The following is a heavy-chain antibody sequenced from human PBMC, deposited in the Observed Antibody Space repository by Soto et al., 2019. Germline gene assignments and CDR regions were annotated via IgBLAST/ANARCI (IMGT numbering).Heavy chain of an antibody. CDR1: GGTFSSYT. D-gene: IGHD2-15*01. J-gene: IGHJ6*03. V-gene: IGHV1-69*02. CDR3: ASSLDKGYCNGGSCRHPNRDYYYYMDV. Sequence: QVQLVQSGAEVKKPGSSVKVSCKASGGTFSSYTISWVRQAPGQGLEWMGRIIPILGLANYAQKFQGRVTITEDKSTSTAYMELSSLRSEDTAVYYCASSLDKGYCNGGSCRHPNRDYYYYMDVWGKGTTVTVSS. CDR2: IIPILGLA.